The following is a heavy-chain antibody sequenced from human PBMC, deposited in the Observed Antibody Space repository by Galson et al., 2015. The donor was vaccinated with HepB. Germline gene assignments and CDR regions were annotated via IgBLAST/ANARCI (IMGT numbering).Heavy chain of an antibody. CDR2: ITTSSSYI. CDR1: GFTFRSYS. J-gene: IGHJ6*02. CDR3: ARDGCRSTSCYYYGMDV. Sequence: SLRLSCAASGFTFRSYSMNCIRQAPGTGLEWVSSITTSSSYIYYADSVKGRFTISTDNANNSLYLQMNSLRAEDTAVYYCARDGCRSTSCYYYGMDVWGQGTTVTVSS. V-gene: IGHV3-21*01. D-gene: IGHD2-2*01.